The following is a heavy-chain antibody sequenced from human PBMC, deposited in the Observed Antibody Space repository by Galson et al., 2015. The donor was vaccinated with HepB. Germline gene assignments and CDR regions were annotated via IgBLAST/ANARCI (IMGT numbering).Heavy chain of an antibody. D-gene: IGHD1-26*01. CDR3: ARDVGGGGALEI. CDR2: IYSAVYSGGIT. J-gene: IGHJ3*02. V-gene: IGHV3-66*01. CDR1: GFTASSYY. Sequence: SLRLSCAVSGFTASSYYMSWVRQAPGKGLEWVSVIYSAVYSGGITFYADSVKGRFTISRDNSKNTLYPQMNSLRVEDTAVYYCARDVGGGGALEIWGQGTMVIVSS.